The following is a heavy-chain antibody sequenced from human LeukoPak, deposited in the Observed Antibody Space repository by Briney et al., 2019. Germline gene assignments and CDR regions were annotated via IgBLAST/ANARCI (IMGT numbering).Heavy chain of an antibody. CDR2: FDPEDGET. V-gene: IGHV1-24*01. Sequence: GASVKVSCKVSGYTLTELSMHWVRQAPGKGLEWMGGFDPEDGETIYAQKFQGRVTMTEDTSTDTAYMELSSLRSEDTAVYYCATKHHYYDSSGLPYWGQGTLVTVSS. D-gene: IGHD3-22*01. CDR1: GYTLTELS. J-gene: IGHJ4*02. CDR3: ATKHHYYDSSGLPY.